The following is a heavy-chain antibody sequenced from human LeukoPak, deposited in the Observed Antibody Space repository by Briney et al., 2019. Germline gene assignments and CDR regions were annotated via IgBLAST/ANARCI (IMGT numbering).Heavy chain of an antibody. D-gene: IGHD6-13*01. Sequence: ASVKVSCKASGYTFTGYYMHWVRQAPGQGLEWMGWISAYNGNTNYAQKFQGRVTMTTDTSTSTAYMELRSLRSDDTAVYYCARAVPNSSSWYPTGDYWGQGTLVTVSS. CDR2: ISAYNGNT. CDR3: ARAVPNSSSWYPTGDY. V-gene: IGHV1-18*04. J-gene: IGHJ4*02. CDR1: GYTFTGYY.